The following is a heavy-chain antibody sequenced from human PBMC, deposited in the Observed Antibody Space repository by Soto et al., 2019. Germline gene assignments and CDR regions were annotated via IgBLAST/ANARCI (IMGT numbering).Heavy chain of an antibody. Sequence: GGSLRLSCAASGFTFSSDAMNWVRQSPGKGLEWVSTISGRGYRTWYADSVKGRFTMSRDNSKNTLYLKVNSLRDEDTAVYYCATAFHSWNSVHSVFWGQGALFTISS. J-gene: IGHJ1*01. CDR2: ISGRGYRT. CDR1: GFTFSSDA. CDR3: ATAFHSWNSVHSVF. D-gene: IGHD1-1*01. V-gene: IGHV3-23*01.